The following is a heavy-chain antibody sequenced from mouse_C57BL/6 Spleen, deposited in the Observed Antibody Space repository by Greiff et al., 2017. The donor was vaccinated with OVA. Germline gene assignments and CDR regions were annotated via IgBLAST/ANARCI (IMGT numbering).Heavy chain of an antibody. CDR2: IYPGSGST. V-gene: IGHV1-55*01. Sequence: QVQLQQPGAELVKPGASVKMSCKASGYTFTSYWITWVKQRPGQGLEWIGDIYPGSGSTNYNEKFKSKATLTVDTSSSTAYMQLSSLTSEDSAVYYCARCYGSSYGWYFDVWGTGTTVTVSS. CDR1: GYTFTSYW. CDR3: ARCYGSSYGWYFDV. D-gene: IGHD1-1*01. J-gene: IGHJ1*03.